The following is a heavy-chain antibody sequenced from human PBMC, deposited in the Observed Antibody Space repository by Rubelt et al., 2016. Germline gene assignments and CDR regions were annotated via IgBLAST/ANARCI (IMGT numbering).Heavy chain of an antibody. CDR2: IYYSGST. D-gene: IGHD6-6*01. V-gene: IGHV4-4*08. CDR3: ARERYSSSSTDYYYGMDV. CDR1: GGSISSYY. Sequence: QVQLQESGPGLVKPSETLSLTCTVSGGSISSYYWSWIRQPPGKGLEWIAYIYYSGSTYYNPSLKSRVTISVDPSKNQFSLKLGSWTAEETAGYYCARERYSSSSTDYYYGMDVWGQGTTVTVSS. J-gene: IGHJ6*02.